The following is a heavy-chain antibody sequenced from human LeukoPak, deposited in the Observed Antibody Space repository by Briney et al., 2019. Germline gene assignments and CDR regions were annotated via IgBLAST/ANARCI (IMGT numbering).Heavy chain of an antibody. Sequence: SETLSLTCTVSGGSISSGGYYWSWIRQHPGKGLEWIGYIYYSGSTYYNPSLKSRVTISVDTSKNQFSLKLSSVTAADTAVYYCARDTSHYYDSSGYLDAFGIWGQGTMVTVSS. CDR2: IYYSGST. D-gene: IGHD3-22*01. CDR3: ARDTSHYYDSSGYLDAFGI. V-gene: IGHV4-31*03. J-gene: IGHJ3*02. CDR1: GGSISSGGYY.